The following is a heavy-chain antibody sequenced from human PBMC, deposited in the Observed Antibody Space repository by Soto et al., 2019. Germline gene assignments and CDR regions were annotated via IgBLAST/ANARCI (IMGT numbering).Heavy chain of an antibody. J-gene: IGHJ6*02. Sequence: SETLYLVCTVTGGSISSSNDYWSWIRQPPGKGLEWIGSIYYSGSTYYNPSLKSRVTISVDTSKNQFSLKLSSVTAADTAVYYCARVEGNDYYYYGMDVWGQGTTVT. V-gene: IGHV4-39*07. CDR1: GGSISSSNDY. CDR3: ARVEGNDYYYYGMDV. CDR2: IYYSGST.